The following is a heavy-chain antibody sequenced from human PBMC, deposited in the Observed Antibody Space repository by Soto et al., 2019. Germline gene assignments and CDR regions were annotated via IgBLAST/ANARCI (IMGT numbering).Heavy chain of an antibody. Sequence: QLQLQESGSGLVKPSQTLSLTCAVSGGSISSGNSYSWSWIRQPPGKGLEWIGSISHTGSTSYNPSLKGRVTMSVDKSKNQFSLKLSSVTAAGMAVYYCARAVAPYLGTWFDPWGQGTLVIVSS. CDR3: ARAVAPYLGTWFDP. V-gene: IGHV4-30-2*01. D-gene: IGHD3-16*01. J-gene: IGHJ5*02. CDR1: GGSISSGNSYS. CDR2: ISHTGST.